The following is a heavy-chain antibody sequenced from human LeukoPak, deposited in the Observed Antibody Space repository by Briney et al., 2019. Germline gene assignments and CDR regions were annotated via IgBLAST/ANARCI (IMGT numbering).Heavy chain of an antibody. CDR3: AKQGGWWKYYFDY. CDR2: ISYDGSNK. Sequence: GRSLRLSCAASGFTFSSYGMHWVRRAPGKGLEWVAVISYDGSNKYYADSVKGRFTISRDNSKNTLYLQMNSLRAEDTAVYYCAKQGGWWKYYFDYWGQGTLVTVSS. V-gene: IGHV3-30*18. CDR1: GFTFSSYG. J-gene: IGHJ4*02. D-gene: IGHD2-15*01.